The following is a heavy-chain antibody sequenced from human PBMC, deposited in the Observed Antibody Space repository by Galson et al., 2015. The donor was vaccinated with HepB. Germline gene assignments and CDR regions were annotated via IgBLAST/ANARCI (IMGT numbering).Heavy chain of an antibody. J-gene: IGHJ4*02. CDR2: INPNSGVT. V-gene: IGHV1-2*02. Sequence: SVKVSCKASGYTFTGYFIHWVRQAPGQGLEWMGWINPNSGVTNYAQKFQDRVTMTRDTSISTAYMELSRLRSDDTAVYYCVRSYCSTGICFSLAHWGQGTLVTVSS. CDR3: VRSYCSTGICFSLAH. D-gene: IGHD2-8*01. CDR1: GYTFTGYF.